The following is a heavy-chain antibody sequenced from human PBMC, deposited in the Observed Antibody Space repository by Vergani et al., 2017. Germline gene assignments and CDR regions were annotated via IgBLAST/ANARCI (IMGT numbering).Heavy chain of an antibody. Sequence: QVQLQESGPGLVKPSETLSLTCPVSGGPISSYYWSWIRQPPGKGLEWIGYIYYSGSTNYNPSLKSRVTISVETSKNQFSLKLSSVTVAYTAVYYWARDSPTIFFDYWGQGTLVTVSS. CDR3: ARDSPTIFFDY. CDR2: IYYSGST. D-gene: IGHD3-3*01. J-gene: IGHJ4*02. CDR1: GGPISSYY. V-gene: IGHV4-59*01.